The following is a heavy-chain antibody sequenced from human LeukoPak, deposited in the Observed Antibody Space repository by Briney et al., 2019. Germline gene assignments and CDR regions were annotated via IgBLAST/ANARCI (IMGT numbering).Heavy chain of an antibody. CDR1: GYTFINYG. CDR2: ISPYNRNT. V-gene: IGHV1-18*01. CDR3: ARDDLNYFDY. J-gene: IGHJ4*02. Sequence: ASVKVSCKASGYTFINYGISWVRQAPGQGLEWMAWISPYNRNTYYAQNLQDRATLTTDTSTNTAYMELRSLRSDDTAVYYCARDDLNYFDYWGQGTLVTVSS.